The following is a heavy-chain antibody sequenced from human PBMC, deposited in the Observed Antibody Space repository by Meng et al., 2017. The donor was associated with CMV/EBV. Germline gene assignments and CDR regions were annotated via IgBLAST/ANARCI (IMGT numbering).Heavy chain of an antibody. J-gene: IGHJ4*02. CDR3: AKGRGDSDYDFEY. D-gene: IGHD5-12*01. CDR2: ISGSGVST. CDR1: GFTFSNFA. Sequence: GESLKISYAASGFTFSNFAMDWVRQAPGKGLEWVSSISGSGVSTNYADSVKGRFTVSRDNSKNTLYLQTNSLRAEDTAVYYCAKGRGDSDYDFEYWGRGTLVTVSS. V-gene: IGHV3-23*01.